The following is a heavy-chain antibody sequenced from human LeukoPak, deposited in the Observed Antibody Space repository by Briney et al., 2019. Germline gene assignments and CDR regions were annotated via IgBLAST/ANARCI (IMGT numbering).Heavy chain of an antibody. CDR3: AREGYCSGGSCYVSEADY. D-gene: IGHD2-15*01. J-gene: IGHJ4*02. V-gene: IGHV3-7*01. CDR1: GFTFSSYW. Sequence: GGSLRLSCAASGFTFSSYWMSWVRQAPGKGLEWVANIKQDGSEKYYVDSVKGRFTISRDNAKNSLYLQMNSLRAEDTAVYYCAREGYCSGGSCYVSEADYWGQGTLVTVSS. CDR2: IKQDGSEK.